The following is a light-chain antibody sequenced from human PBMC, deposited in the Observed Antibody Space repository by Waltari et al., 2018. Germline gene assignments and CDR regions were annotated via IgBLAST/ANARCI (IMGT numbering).Light chain of an antibody. J-gene: IGKJ2*01. CDR2: AAS. V-gene: IGKV1-39*01. Sequence: DIQMTQSPSSLSASVGDRVTITCRASQSISSYLNWYQQKPGKAPKHLIYAASSLQSGVPSRFSGSGSGTDFTLTISSLQPEDFATDYCQQSYSTPTFGQGTKLEIK. CDR3: QQSYSTPT. CDR1: QSISSY.